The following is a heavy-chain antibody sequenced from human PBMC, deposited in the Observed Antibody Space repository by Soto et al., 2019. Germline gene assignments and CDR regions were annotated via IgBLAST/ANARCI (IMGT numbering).Heavy chain of an antibody. CDR2: ISGYNGNT. V-gene: IGHV1-18*01. CDR1: GYTFTNYG. CDR3: ARGGVYCTAGTGPYNWFDP. J-gene: IGHJ5*02. Sequence: QVQLVQSGAEVKKPGASVKVSCKTSGYTFTNYGITWVRQAPGQGLEWMGWISGYNGNTDYAQKLQGRVSMPTDTSTSTAYMELRNLRSDDTAVYYCARGGVYCTAGTGPYNWFDPWGQGTLVTVSS. D-gene: IGHD2-8*02.